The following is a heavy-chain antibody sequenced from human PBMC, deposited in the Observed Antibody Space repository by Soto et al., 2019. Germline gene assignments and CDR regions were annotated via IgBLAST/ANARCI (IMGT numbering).Heavy chain of an antibody. CDR2: IYWDDDK. V-gene: IGHV2-5*02. D-gene: IGHD6-19*01. Sequence: QITLKESGPTLVKPTQTLTLTCTFSGFSLSSTRMAVGWIRQPPGKALEWLALIYWDDDKRYRPFLKSRVTITKDTSNNQVVLTMSNLDPVDTARYYCAHIVVAGLGYYFDYWGQGTLVTVSS. CDR1: GFSLSSTRMA. CDR3: AHIVVAGLGYYFDY. J-gene: IGHJ4*02.